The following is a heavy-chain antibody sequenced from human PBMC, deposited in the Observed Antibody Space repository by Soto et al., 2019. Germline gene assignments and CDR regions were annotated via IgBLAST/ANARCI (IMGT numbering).Heavy chain of an antibody. D-gene: IGHD5-18*01. J-gene: IGHJ4*02. CDR2: INAGNGNT. CDR1: GYTFTSYA. Sequence: ASVKVSCKASGYTFTSYAMHWVRQAPGQRLEWMGWINAGNGNTKYSQKFQGRVTMTTDTSTSTAYMELRSLRSDDTAVYYCARDRGYSYGSDYWGQGTLVTVSS. V-gene: IGHV1-3*01. CDR3: ARDRGYSYGSDY.